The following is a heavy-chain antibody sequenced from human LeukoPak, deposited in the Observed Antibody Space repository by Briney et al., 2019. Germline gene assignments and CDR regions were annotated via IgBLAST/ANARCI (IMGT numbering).Heavy chain of an antibody. CDR2: INQDGSEK. Sequence: GGSLRLSCAASGFTFGTYWMNWVRQAPGKGLEWVANINQDGSEKYYVDSVKGRFTISRDNAKNSLYLQMNSLRAEDTALYYCARGVIAAPGILNYWGQGTLVTVFS. J-gene: IGHJ4*02. CDR1: GFTFGTYW. CDR3: ARGVIAAPGILNY. V-gene: IGHV3-7*04. D-gene: IGHD6-13*01.